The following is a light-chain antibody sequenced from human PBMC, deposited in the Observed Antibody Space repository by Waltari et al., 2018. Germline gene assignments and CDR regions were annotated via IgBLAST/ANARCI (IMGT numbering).Light chain of an antibody. V-gene: IGKV3-20*01. CDR2: DAS. J-gene: IGKJ1*01. CDR1: RGVVRY. Sequence: SCRASRGVVRYLAWYQQKPGQAPRLLIYDASTRATGIPDRFSGSGSGTDFSLTISRLEPEDFAVYYCQKYVNLPATFGQGTKVEIK. CDR3: QKYVNLPAT.